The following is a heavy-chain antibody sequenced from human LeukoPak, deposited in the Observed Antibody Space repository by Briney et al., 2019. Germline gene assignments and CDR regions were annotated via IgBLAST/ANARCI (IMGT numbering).Heavy chain of an antibody. V-gene: IGHV3-23*01. D-gene: IGHD2-8*01. Sequence: GGSLRLSCAASGFTFSSYAMSWVRQAPGKGLEWVSAISGSGGSTYYADSVKGRFTISRDNSKNTLYLQMNSLRAEDTAVYYCAKGTSWVSDYYYMDVWGKGTTVTGSS. CDR1: GFTFSSYA. CDR2: ISGSGGST. CDR3: AKGTSWVSDYYYMDV. J-gene: IGHJ6*03.